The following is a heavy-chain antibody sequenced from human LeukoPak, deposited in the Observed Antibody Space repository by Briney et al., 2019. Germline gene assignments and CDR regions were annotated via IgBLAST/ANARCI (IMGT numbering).Heavy chain of an antibody. CDR1: GGTFSSYA. J-gene: IGHJ6*03. CDR2: IIPIFGTA. D-gene: IGHD4-17*01. Sequence: GASVKVSCKASGGTFSSYAISWVRQAPGQGLEWMGGIIPIFGTANYAQKFQGRVTITADESASTAYMELSNLRSEDTAVYYCAISYGDTDYYYYMDVWGKGTTVTISS. V-gene: IGHV1-69*13. CDR3: AISYGDTDYYYYMDV.